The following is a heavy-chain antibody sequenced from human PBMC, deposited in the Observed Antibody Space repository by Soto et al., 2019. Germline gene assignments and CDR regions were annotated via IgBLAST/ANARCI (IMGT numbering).Heavy chain of an antibody. V-gene: IGHV3-23*01. J-gene: IGHJ6*02. D-gene: IGHD5-18*01. CDR3: ATNGYSYGPLGGDYYGMDV. CDR2: ISGSGGST. CDR1: GFTFSSYA. Sequence: GGSLRLSCAASGFTFSSYAMSWVRQAPGKGLEWVSAISGSGGSTYYADSVKGRFTISRDNSKNTLYLQMNSLRAEDTAVYYCATNGYSYGPLGGDYYGMDVWGQGTTVTVSS.